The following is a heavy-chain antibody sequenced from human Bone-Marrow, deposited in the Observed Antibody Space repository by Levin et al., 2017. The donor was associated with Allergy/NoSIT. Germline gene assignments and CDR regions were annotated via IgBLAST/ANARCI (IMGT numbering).Heavy chain of an antibody. CDR1: GFSISPYS. D-gene: IGHD3-16*01. CDR2: TLLDGSRS. J-gene: IGHJ4*02. CDR3: STWGFKLGVDY. V-gene: IGHV3-30*02. Sequence: HPGGSLRLSCEASGFSISPYSMNWVRQAPGKGLEWVANTLLDGSRSWYGDSIRGRCTISRDNSKNTLYLEMNDLRTDDTAVYHCSTWGFKLGVDYWGQGIMVTVSS.